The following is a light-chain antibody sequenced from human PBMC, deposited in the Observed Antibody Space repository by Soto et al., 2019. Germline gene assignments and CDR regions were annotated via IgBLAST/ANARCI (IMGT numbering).Light chain of an antibody. J-gene: IGKJ4*01. Sequence: IVLTQSPAILALSPGYSATLSCRASQSVSSSYLAWYQHKPGQAPRLLIHGASSRVTGIPDRFSGSGSGTDFTLTITRLEPEDFAVYYCQQYQSLTVGGGTKVENK. CDR2: GAS. CDR3: QQYQSLT. CDR1: QSVSSSY. V-gene: IGKV3-20*01.